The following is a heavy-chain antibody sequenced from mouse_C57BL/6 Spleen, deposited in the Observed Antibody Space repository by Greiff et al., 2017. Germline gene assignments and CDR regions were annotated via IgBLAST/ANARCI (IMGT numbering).Heavy chain of an antibody. Sequence: HVQLQQPGAELVKPGASVKLSCKASGYTFTSYWMHWVKQRPGQGLEWIGMIHPNSGSTNYNEKFKSKATLTVDKSSSTAYMQLSSLTSEDSAVYYCGITTVVGAMDYWGQGTSVTVSS. J-gene: IGHJ4*01. D-gene: IGHD1-1*01. CDR2: IHPNSGST. CDR1: GYTFTSYW. V-gene: IGHV1-64*01. CDR3: GITTVVGAMDY.